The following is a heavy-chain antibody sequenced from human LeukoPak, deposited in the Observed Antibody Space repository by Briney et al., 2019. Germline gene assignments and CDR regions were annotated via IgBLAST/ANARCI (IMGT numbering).Heavy chain of an antibody. CDR1: GFTFTGYY. CDR3: ARTLRDDYNYIFDY. D-gene: IGHD5-24*01. CDR2: IYPNSGGT. V-gene: IGHV1-2*02. J-gene: IGHJ4*02. Sequence: ASVKVSCKASGFTFTGYYTHWVRQAPGQRLEWMGWIYPNSGGTNYAQKFLGRVTMTRDTSISTAYMELSRLRTDDTAVYYCARTLRDDYNYIFDYWGQGTLVTVSS.